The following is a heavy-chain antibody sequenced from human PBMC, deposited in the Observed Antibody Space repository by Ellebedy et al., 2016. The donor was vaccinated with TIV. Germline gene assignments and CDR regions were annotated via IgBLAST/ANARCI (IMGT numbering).Heavy chain of an antibody. D-gene: IGHD3-10*01. CDR3: ARYPSLAGGSPFDY. J-gene: IGHJ4*02. V-gene: IGHV3-48*04. CDR2: ISSSSSTI. Sequence: GGSLRLSCAASGFTFSSYSMNWVRQAPGKGLEWVSYISSSSSTIYYADSVKGRFTISRDNAKNSLYLQMNSLRAEDTAVYYCARYPSLAGGSPFDYWGQGTLVTVSS. CDR1: GFTFSSYS.